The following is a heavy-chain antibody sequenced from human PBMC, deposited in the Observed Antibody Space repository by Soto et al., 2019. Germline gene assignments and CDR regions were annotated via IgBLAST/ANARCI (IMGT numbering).Heavy chain of an antibody. CDR1: GGTFSSYA. CDR3: AAYYYGSGSYFD. CDR2: IIPIFGTA. D-gene: IGHD3-10*01. V-gene: IGHV1-69*13. J-gene: IGHJ4*02. Sequence: SVKVSCKASGGTFSSYAISWVRQAPGQGLEWMGGIIPIFGTANYAQKFQGRVTITADESTSTAYMELSSLRSEDTAVYYCAAYYYGSGSYFDWGQGTLVTVSS.